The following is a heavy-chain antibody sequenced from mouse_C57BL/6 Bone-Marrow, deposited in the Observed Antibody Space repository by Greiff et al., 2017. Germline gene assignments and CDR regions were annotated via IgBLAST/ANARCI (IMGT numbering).Heavy chain of an antibody. D-gene: IGHD1-1*01. CDR1: GYTFTSYW. CDR3: AKGTTVVRWYFDV. V-gene: IGHV1-59*01. J-gene: IGHJ1*03. CDR2: IDPSDSYT. Sequence: QVQLKQPGAELVRPGTSVKLSCKASGYTFTSYWMHWVKQRPGQGLEWIGVIDPSDSYTNYNQKFKGKATLTVDTSSSTAYMQLSSLTSEDSAVYYCAKGTTVVRWYFDVWGTGTTVTVSS.